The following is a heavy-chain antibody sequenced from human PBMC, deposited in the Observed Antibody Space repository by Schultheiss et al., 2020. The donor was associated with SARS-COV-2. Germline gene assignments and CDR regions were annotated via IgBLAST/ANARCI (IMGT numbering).Heavy chain of an antibody. CDR3: AKDREGVTIFGVVYYYYYMDV. D-gene: IGHD3-3*01. CDR1: GFTFSSYW. J-gene: IGHJ6*03. CDR2: INSDGSST. Sequence: GESLKISCAASGFTFSSYWMHWVRQAPGKGLVWVSRINSDGSSTSYADSVKGRFTISRDNAKNTLYLQMNSLRAEDTAVYYCAKDREGVTIFGVVYYYYYMDVWGKGTTVTVSS. V-gene: IGHV3-74*01.